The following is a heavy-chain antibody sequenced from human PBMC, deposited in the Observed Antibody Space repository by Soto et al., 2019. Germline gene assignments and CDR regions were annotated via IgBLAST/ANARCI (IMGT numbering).Heavy chain of an antibody. Sequence: GGSLRLSCAASGFTVSSNYMSWVRQAPGKGLEWVSSISGSGRTTYYADAVKGRFTISRDNSKNTLFLQMNSLRSEDTAVYYCAKGVTTIVATGSWFDHWGQGTLVTVSS. J-gene: IGHJ5*02. CDR3: AKGVTTIVATGSWFDH. CDR2: ISGSGRTT. V-gene: IGHV3-23*01. CDR1: GFTVSSNY. D-gene: IGHD5-12*01.